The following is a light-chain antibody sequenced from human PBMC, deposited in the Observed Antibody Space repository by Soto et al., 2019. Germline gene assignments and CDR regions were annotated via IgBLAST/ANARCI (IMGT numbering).Light chain of an antibody. J-gene: IGKJ2*01. CDR3: MQATRWPYT. V-gene: IGKV2-30*02. CDR2: KVS. CDR1: QSLVHTDGNTY. Sequence: DVVMTQSPLSLPVTLGQPASISCGSSQSLVHTDGNTYLNWFRLRPGQSPRRLNYKVSNRDSGVADRFSGGGSGTDFTLKISRVAAEDVGVYYCMQATRWPYTFGQGTKLEIK.